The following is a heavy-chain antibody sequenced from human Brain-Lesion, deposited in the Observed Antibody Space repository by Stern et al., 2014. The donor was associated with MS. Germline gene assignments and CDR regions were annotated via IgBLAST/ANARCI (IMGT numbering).Heavy chain of an antibody. CDR2: MNPYSGNT. V-gene: IGHV1-8*01. CDR1: GYTFSSYD. J-gene: IGHJ4*02. D-gene: IGHD2-2*01. Sequence: VQLEESGAEVKKPGASVKVSCKASGYTFSSYDITWVRQASGHGLACMGWMNPYSGNTGYAQKFKGRVSMTSDPSISTVYMELTSLTSDDTAVYFCARAVRNQLLSEYWGQGTLVTVSS. CDR3: ARAVRNQLLSEY.